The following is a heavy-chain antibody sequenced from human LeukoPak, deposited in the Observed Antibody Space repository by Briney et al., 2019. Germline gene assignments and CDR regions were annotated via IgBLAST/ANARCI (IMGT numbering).Heavy chain of an antibody. D-gene: IGHD6-13*01. CDR1: GFTFSSYS. J-gene: IGHJ4*02. CDR2: ISSSSSYI. Sequence: GGSLRLSCAASGFTFSSYSMNWVRQAPGKGLEWVSSISSSSSYIYYADSVKGRFTISRDNAKNSLYLQMNSLRAEDAAVYYCAREEGSGIAAAGNDYWGRGTLVTVSS. CDR3: AREEGSGIAAAGNDY. V-gene: IGHV3-21*01.